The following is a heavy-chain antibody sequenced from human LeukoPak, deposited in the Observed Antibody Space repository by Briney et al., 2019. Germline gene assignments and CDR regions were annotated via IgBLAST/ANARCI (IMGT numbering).Heavy chain of an antibody. D-gene: IGHD4-17*01. J-gene: IGHJ4*02. V-gene: IGHV5-51*01. CDR1: GYSFTSYW. Sequence: PGESLKISCKGSGYSFTSYWIGWVRQMPGKGLERMGIIYPGDSDTRYSPSFQGQVTISADKSISTAYLQWSSLKASDTAMYYCARRGNTVTTLEGFDYWGQGTLVTVSS. CDR3: ARRGNTVTTLEGFDY. CDR2: IYPGDSDT.